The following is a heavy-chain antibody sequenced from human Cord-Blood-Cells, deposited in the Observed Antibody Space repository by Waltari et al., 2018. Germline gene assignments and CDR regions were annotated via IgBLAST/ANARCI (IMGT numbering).Heavy chain of an antibody. D-gene: IGHD3-3*01. CDR1: GGSFSGYY. CDR2: INHSGST. J-gene: IGHJ4*02. CDR3: AGNYDFWSGYYY. V-gene: IGHV4-34*01. Sequence: QVQLQQWGAGLLKPSETLSLTCAVYGGSFSGYYWSWIRQPPGKGLEWLGEINHSGSTNYNPSLKSRVTISVDTSKNQFSLKLSSVTAADTAVYYCAGNYDFWSGYYYWGQGTLVTVSS.